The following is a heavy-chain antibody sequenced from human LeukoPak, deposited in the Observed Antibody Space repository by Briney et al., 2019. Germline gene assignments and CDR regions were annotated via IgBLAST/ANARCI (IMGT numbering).Heavy chain of an antibody. CDR2: IYYSGST. V-gene: IGHV4-59*08. Sequence: SETLSLTCTVSGGSISSYYWSWIRQPPGKGLEWIGYIYYSGSTNYNPSLKSRVTISVDTSKNQFSLRLSSVTAADTAVYYCARLRAIAAAGKGAYYYYYGMDVWGQGTTVTVSS. J-gene: IGHJ6*02. D-gene: IGHD6-13*01. CDR1: GGSISSYY. CDR3: ARLRAIAAAGKGAYYYYYGMDV.